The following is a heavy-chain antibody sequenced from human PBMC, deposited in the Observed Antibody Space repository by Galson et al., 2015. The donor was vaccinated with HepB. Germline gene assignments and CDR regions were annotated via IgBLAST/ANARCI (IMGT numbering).Heavy chain of an antibody. Sequence: SLRLSCAASGFTFSSYWMHWVRQAPGKGLVWVSRINSDGSSTSYADSVKGRFTISRDNAKNTLYLQMNSLRAEDTAVYYCARGWALGIQPGVYWGQGTLVTVSS. CDR2: INSDGSST. D-gene: IGHD5-18*01. CDR1: GFTFSSYW. V-gene: IGHV3-74*01. J-gene: IGHJ4*02. CDR3: ARGWALGIQPGVY.